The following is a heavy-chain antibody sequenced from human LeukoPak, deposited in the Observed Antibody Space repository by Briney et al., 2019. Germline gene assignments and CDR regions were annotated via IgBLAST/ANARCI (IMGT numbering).Heavy chain of an antibody. CDR1: GFTFSSYG. CDR2: ISGSGGST. D-gene: IGHD1-26*01. CDR3: ARDPYSGSYGNYYYYFMGV. Sequence: GSLTLSCAASGFTFSSYGMSWVRQAPGKGLEWVSAISGSGGSTYCADSVKGRFTISRDNAKNSLYLQMNSLRAEDTAVYYCARDPYSGSYGNYYYYFMGVWGKGTTVTISS. V-gene: IGHV3-23*01. J-gene: IGHJ6*03.